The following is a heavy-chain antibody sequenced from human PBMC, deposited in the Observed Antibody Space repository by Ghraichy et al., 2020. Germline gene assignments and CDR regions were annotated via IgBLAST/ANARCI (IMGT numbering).Heavy chain of an antibody. Sequence: TLSLTCAVAGRSVASGNYYWNWIRQAPGKGLEWIGNILHTGSTNYKTSLRGRVTMSVDTSRNQFSLKLTSVTAADTAVYYCAREITGIYDNTGYYYSKYAMDVWGQGTAVTVSS. CDR3: AREITGIYDNTGYYYSKYAMDV. CDR1: GRSVASGNYY. J-gene: IGHJ6*02. CDR2: ILHTGST. V-gene: IGHV4-30-4*01. D-gene: IGHD3-22*01.